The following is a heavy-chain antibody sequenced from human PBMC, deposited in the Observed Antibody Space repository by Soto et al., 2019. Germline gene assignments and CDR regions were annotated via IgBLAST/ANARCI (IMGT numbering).Heavy chain of an antibody. CDR3: ARAFQLYDDFWSGYYDAFDI. Sequence: GGSLRLSCAASGFTVSSNYMSWVRQAPGKGLEWVSVIYSGGSTYYADSVKGRFTISRDNSKNTLYLQMNSLRADDRAVYYCARAFQLYDDFWSGYYDAFDIWGQGTMVTVSS. V-gene: IGHV3-66*01. CDR2: IYSGGST. CDR1: GFTVSSNY. J-gene: IGHJ3*02. D-gene: IGHD3-3*01.